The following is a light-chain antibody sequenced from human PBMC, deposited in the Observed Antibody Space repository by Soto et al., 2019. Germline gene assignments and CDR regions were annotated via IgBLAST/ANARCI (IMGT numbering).Light chain of an antibody. V-gene: IGLV2-14*01. CDR2: EVR. CDR1: SSDIGSYNY. CDR3: NSYTSSSTLYV. J-gene: IGLJ1*01. Sequence: QSVLTQPASVSGSPGQSITISCTGTSSDIGSYNYISWYQQHPGKATKLMLYEVRNRPSGVSNRFSGSKSGNTASLTISGLQAEDEADYYCNSYTSSSTLYVFGGGTKLTVL.